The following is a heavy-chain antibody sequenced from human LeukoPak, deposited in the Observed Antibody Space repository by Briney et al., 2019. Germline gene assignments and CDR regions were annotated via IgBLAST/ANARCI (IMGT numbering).Heavy chain of an antibody. V-gene: IGHV3-30*02. J-gene: IGHJ4*02. Sequence: PGGSLRLSCAESGFTFSSYGMHWVHQAPGNGLEWLAFIRYDGSNKYYADSVKGRFTISRDNSKNTLYLQMNSLRAEDTAFYYCAINGGGDSGYGNFDYWGQGTLVTVSS. D-gene: IGHD5-12*01. CDR1: GFTFSSYG. CDR2: IRYDGSNK. CDR3: AINGGGDSGYGNFDY.